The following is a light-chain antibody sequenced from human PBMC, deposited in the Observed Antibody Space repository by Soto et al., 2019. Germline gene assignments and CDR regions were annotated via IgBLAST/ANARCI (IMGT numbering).Light chain of an antibody. CDR3: QQSYSISWT. CDR1: QSISSN. V-gene: IGKV1-39*01. Sequence: EIQMTQSPSSLSASVGDRVTITCRASQSISSNLNWYQQKPGKAPKLLIYDASSLQSGVPSRFSGSGSGTDFTLTISSLQPEDFATYYCQQSYSISWTFGQGTKVEIK. J-gene: IGKJ1*01. CDR2: DAS.